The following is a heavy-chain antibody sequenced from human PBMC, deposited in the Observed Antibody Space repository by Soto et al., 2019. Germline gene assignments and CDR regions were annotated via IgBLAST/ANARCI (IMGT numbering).Heavy chain of an antibody. J-gene: IGHJ4*02. D-gene: IGHD2-15*01. Sequence: QVQLVQSGPEVKKPGASVKVSCKASGFTFTTYSFSWVRQAPGQGLEWIGWISANNGKTVYAQKFQDRVTMTTDTSTSTAHFELRSLKTDDTAVYYCARETGVVVIVKGEFEFWGQGTLVTVSS. CDR2: ISANNGKT. V-gene: IGHV1-18*04. CDR1: GFTFTTYS. CDR3: ARETGVVVIVKGEFEF.